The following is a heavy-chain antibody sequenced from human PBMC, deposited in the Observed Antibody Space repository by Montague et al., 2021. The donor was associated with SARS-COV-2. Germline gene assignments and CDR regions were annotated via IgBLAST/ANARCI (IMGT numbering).Heavy chain of an antibody. D-gene: IGHD6-19*01. Sequence: SLRISCAASGFTFSNYAMNWVRQAPGKGLEWVSIIYSGAGAYYADSVKGRFTISRDNSKKTLFLQLDSLRAEDTAVYYCAKGVAGTGIDALDFWGQGTMVTVSA. V-gene: IGHV3-23*03. CDR3: AKGVAGTGIDALDF. CDR1: GFTFSNYA. CDR2: IYSGAGA. J-gene: IGHJ3*01.